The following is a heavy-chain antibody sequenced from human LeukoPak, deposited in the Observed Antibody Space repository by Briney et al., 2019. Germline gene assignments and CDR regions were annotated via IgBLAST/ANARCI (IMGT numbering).Heavy chain of an antibody. Sequence: GGSLRLSCAASGLTFSDYSINWVRQAPGKGLEWVSSINPTSTSIYYADAVKGRFTSSRDNAKSSLYLQMNSLRAEDTARYYCVRLRRNSDRSGYYYFYNYWGQGIQFTVSS. CDR1: GLTFSDYS. V-gene: IGHV3-21*01. J-gene: IGHJ4*02. D-gene: IGHD3-22*01. CDR3: VRLRRNSDRSGYYYFYNY. CDR2: INPTSTSI.